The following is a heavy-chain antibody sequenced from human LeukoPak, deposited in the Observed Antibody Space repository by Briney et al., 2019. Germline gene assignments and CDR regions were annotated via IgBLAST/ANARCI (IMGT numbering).Heavy chain of an antibody. J-gene: IGHJ4*02. CDR3: ARGPRITMIVVVTPFDY. Sequence: ASVKVSCKASGYTFTGYYMHWVRQAPRQGLEWMGWINPNSGGTNYAQKFQGRVTMTRDTSISTAYMELSRLRSDDTAVYYCARGPRITMIVVVTPFDYWGQGTLVTVSS. CDR1: GYTFTGYY. V-gene: IGHV1-2*02. D-gene: IGHD3-22*01. CDR2: INPNSGGT.